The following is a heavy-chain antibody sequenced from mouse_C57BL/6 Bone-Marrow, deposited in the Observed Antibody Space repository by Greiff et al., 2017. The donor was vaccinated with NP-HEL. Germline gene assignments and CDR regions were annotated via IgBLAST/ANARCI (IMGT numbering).Heavy chain of an antibody. Sequence: EVQLQQSGPVLVKPGASVKMSCKASGYTFTDYYMNWVKQSHGKSLEWIGVINPYNGGTSYNQKFKGKATLTVDKSSSTAYMELNSLTSEDSAVYYCAREAIVTNYYAMDYWGQGTSVTVSS. CDR3: AREAIVTNYYAMDY. D-gene: IGHD2-5*01. CDR2: INPYNGGT. V-gene: IGHV1-19*01. CDR1: GYTFTDYY. J-gene: IGHJ4*01.